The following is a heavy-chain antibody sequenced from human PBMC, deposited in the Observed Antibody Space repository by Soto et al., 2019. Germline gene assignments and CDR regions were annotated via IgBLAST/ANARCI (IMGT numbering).Heavy chain of an antibody. CDR3: ARVVVVVPGGHHYFYQGMDV. CDR2: INPSSGST. V-gene: IGHV1-46*01. J-gene: IGHJ6*02. D-gene: IGHD2-2*01. CDR1: GYTFTSYY. Sequence: GASVKVSGKASGYTFTSYYMHWVRQAPGQGPEWIGVINPSSGSTTYAQKFQGRVTMTADTSTSTVYMELSRLRSEDTAVYYCARVVVVVPGGHHYFYQGMDVWGQGTTVTVSS.